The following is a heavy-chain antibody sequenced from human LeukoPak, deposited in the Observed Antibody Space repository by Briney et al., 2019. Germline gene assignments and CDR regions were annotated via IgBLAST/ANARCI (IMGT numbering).Heavy chain of an antibody. CDR1: GFTFSSYS. CDR3: ARGEYGSGSYHIDY. CDR2: ISGTSSYI. J-gene: IGHJ4*02. V-gene: IGHV3-21*01. Sequence: GGSLRLSCAASGFTFSSYSMNWVRQAPGKGLEWVSFISGTSSYIYYADSVKGRFTISRDNAKNSLYLQVNSLRAEDTAVYHCARGEYGSGSYHIDYWGQGTLVTVSS. D-gene: IGHD3-10*01.